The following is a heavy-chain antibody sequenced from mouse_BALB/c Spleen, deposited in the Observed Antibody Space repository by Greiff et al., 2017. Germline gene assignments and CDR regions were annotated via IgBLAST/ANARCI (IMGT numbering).Heavy chain of an antibody. Sequence: VHVKQSGPELVKPGASVKISCKASGYSFTGYFMNWVMQSHGKSLEWIGRINPYNGDTFYNQKFKGKATLTVDKSSSTAHMELRSLASEDSAVYYCAREEGITTYFDVWGAGTTVTVSS. D-gene: IGHD1-1*01. CDR3: AREEGITTYFDV. CDR1: GYSFTGYF. J-gene: IGHJ1*01. CDR2: INPYNGDT. V-gene: IGHV1-20*02.